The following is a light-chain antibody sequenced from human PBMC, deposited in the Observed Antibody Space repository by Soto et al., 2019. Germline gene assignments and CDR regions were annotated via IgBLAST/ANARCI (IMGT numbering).Light chain of an antibody. CDR2: KDT. CDR3: LSAASSRLDV. CDR1: ELPKEY. J-gene: IGLJ1*01. V-gene: IGLV3-25*02. Sequence: SYELAQPPSVSVSPGQTARITCSGDELPKEYAYWYQQKPGQAPLLVIYKDTERPSGIPERFSASSSGTTVTLTISGVQAEDEGDYYCLSAASSRLDVVGTGTKVTVL.